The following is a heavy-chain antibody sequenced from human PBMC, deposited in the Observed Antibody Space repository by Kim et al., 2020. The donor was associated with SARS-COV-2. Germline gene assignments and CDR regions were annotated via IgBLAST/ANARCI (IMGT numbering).Heavy chain of an antibody. V-gene: IGHV3-30*04. Sequence: GGSLRLSCAASGFTFSSYAMHWVRQAPGKGLEWVAVISYDGGNKYYADSVKGRFTISRDNSKNTLYLQMNSLRAEDTAVYYCARDGSPGIAARRHWFDHWGQGTLVTVSS. CDR1: GFTFSSYA. CDR2: ISYDGGNK. J-gene: IGHJ5*02. D-gene: IGHD6-6*01. CDR3: ARDGSPGIAARRHWFDH.